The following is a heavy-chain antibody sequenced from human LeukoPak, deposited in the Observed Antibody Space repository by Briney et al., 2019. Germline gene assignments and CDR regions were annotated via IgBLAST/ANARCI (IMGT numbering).Heavy chain of an antibody. CDR1: GYTFTSYT. V-gene: IGHV1-3*01. J-gene: IGHJ3*01. CDR3: ARPVDTAFDAFDV. D-gene: IGHD5-18*01. Sequence: GASVKVSCKASGYTFTSYTLHWVRQAPGQRLEWMGWINAGNGDTKYSQKFQDRLTITRDTSASTACMDLSSLRSEDTAVYYCARPVDTAFDAFDVWGQGTMVTVSS. CDR2: INAGNGDT.